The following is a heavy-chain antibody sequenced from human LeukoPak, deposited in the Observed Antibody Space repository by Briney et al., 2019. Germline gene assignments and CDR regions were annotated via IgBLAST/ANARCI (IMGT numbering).Heavy chain of an antibody. CDR2: IWYDGSNK. J-gene: IGHJ4*02. CDR3: AKDLYGGNSGFDY. Sequence: GGSLRLSCAASGFTFSSYGMHWLRQAPGKGLEWVAVIWYDGSNKYYADSVKGRFTISRDNSKNTLYLQMNSLRAEDTAVYYCAKDLYGGNSGFDYWGQGTLVTVSS. CDR1: GFTFSSYG. V-gene: IGHV3-33*06. D-gene: IGHD4-23*01.